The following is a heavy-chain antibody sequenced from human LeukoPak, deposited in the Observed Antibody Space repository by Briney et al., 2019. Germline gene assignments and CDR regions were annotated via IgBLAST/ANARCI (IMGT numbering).Heavy chain of an antibody. D-gene: IGHD2-2*01. J-gene: IGHJ6*03. Sequence: PSETLSLTCTVSGGSISSYYWSWIRQPPGKGLEWIGYIYYSGSTNYNPSLKSRVTISVDTSKNQFSLKLSSVTAADTAVYYCARDLASLVVPAAMGDYYYMDVWGKGTTVTVSS. CDR2: IYYSGST. V-gene: IGHV4-59*01. CDR3: ARDLASLVVPAAMGDYYYMDV. CDR1: GGSISSYY.